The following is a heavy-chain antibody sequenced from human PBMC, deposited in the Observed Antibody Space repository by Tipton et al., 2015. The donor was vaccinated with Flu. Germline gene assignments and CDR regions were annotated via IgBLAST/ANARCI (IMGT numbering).Heavy chain of an antibody. CDR2: ISRGGSA. D-gene: IGHD3-10*02. Sequence: TLSLTCLVSGDSIRSDYYWGWIRQPPGKGLEWIGHISRGGSAYYNPSLKSRLTISVDTSKNQFSLKLSSVTAADTAVYYCARHTGDSVRGVIDYWGQGTLVTVSS. CDR3: ARHTGDSVRGVIDY. V-gene: IGHV4-38-2*01. J-gene: IGHJ4*02. CDR1: GDSIRSDYY.